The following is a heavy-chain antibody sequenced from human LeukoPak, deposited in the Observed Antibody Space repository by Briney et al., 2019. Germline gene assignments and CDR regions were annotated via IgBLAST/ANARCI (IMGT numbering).Heavy chain of an antibody. CDR1: GFTFNNYA. CDR3: ARHGGNSIAVAGTGY. J-gene: IGHJ4*02. CDR2: ISGSGGTT. V-gene: IGHV3-23*01. D-gene: IGHD6-19*01. Sequence: HPGGSLRLSCAASGFTFNNYAMSWVRQAPGKGLEWVSGISGSGGTTYYADSVKGRFTISRDNSKNTLYLQVNSLRAEDTAVYYCARHGGNSIAVAGTGYWGQGTLVTVSS.